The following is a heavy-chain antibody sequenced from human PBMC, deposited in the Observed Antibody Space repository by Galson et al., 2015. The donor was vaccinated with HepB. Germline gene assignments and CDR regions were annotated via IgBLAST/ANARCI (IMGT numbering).Heavy chain of an antibody. CDR3: AKTPTPHFDSSGYFYGGPSFDY. J-gene: IGHJ4*02. D-gene: IGHD3-22*01. Sequence: SLRLSCAASGFTFSSYAMSWVRQAPGKGLEWVSAVTSNAGSTYYADSVKGRFSISRDNPKNTVYLQMNSLRAEDTAVYYCAKTPTPHFDSSGYFYGGPSFDYWGQGTLVTVSS. CDR2: VTSNAGST. V-gene: IGHV3-23*01. CDR1: GFTFSSYA.